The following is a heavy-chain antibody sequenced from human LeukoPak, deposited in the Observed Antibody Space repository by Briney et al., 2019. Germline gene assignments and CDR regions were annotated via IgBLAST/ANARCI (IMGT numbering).Heavy chain of an antibody. Sequence: PGGSLRLSCAASGFTFSSYSMNGVRQAPGKGLEWVSSISSSSSYIYYADSVKGRFTISRDNAKNSLYPQMNSLRAEDTAVYYCARVISVAGYDYWGQGTLVTVSS. J-gene: IGHJ4*02. CDR3: ARVISVAGYDY. CDR1: GFTFSSYS. D-gene: IGHD6-19*01. V-gene: IGHV3-21*01. CDR2: ISSSSSYI.